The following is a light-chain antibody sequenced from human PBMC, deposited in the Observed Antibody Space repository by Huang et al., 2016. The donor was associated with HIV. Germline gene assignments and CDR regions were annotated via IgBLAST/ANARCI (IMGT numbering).Light chain of an antibody. CDR2: DAS. J-gene: IGKJ1*01. V-gene: IGKV3-11*01. CDR1: QRVGSY. Sequence: EIILTQSPATLSLSPGERATLSCRTSQRVGSYLAWYQPKPGQAPRLLLYDASNRATGIPARFSGGGSGTGFTLTIRGLEPDDFAVYFCQQRSNRTPTTFGQGTKGE. CDR3: QQRSNRTPTT.